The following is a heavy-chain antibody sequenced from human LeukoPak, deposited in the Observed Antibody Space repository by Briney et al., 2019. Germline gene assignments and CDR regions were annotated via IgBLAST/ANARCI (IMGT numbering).Heavy chain of an antibody. Sequence: PGRSLSLSCAASGFTFSSYGMHWVHQAPGKGLEWVAVIWYDGSNKYYADSVKGRFTISRDNSKNTLYLQMNSLRAEDTAVYYCARGREDYYDSSGYAPWGQGTLVTVSS. CDR1: GFTFSSYG. J-gene: IGHJ5*02. D-gene: IGHD3-22*01. V-gene: IGHV3-33*01. CDR2: IWYDGSNK. CDR3: ARGREDYYDSSGYAP.